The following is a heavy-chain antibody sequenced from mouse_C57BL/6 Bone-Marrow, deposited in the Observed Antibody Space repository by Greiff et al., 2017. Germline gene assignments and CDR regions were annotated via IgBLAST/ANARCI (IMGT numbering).Heavy chain of an antibody. J-gene: IGHJ1*03. D-gene: IGHD2-5*01. Sequence: EVQLVESEGGLVQPGSSMKLSCTASGFTFSDYYMAWVRQVPEKGLEWVANINYDGSSTYYLDSLKSRFIISRDNAKNILYLQMSSLKSEDTATYYCAREAYTSNPYWYFDVWGTGTTVTVSS. CDR1: GFTFSDYY. CDR3: AREAYTSNPYWYFDV. V-gene: IGHV5-16*01. CDR2: INYDGSST.